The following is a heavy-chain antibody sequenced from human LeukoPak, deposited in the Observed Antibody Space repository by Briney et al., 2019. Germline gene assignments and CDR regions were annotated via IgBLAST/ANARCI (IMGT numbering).Heavy chain of an antibody. CDR2: IYYSGST. Sequence: SETLSLTCTVSGGSISSYYWSWIRQPPGKGLEWIGYIYYSGSTNYNPSLKSRVTISVDTSKNQFFLKLSSVTAADTAVYYCARLVDAFDIWGQGTMDTVSS. CDR3: ARLVDAFDI. CDR1: GGSISSYY. J-gene: IGHJ3*02. V-gene: IGHV4-59*08.